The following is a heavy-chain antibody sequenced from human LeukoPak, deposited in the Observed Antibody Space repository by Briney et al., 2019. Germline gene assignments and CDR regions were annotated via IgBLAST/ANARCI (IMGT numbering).Heavy chain of an antibody. CDR3: ARPQRMGMTTVMGAFDI. CDR1: GYSFTSYW. V-gene: IGHV5-51*01. Sequence: GESLKISCKGSGYSFTSYWIGWVRQMPGKGLEWMGIIYPGDSDTRYSPSFQGQVTISADKSISTAYLQWSSLKASDTAMYYCARPQRMGMTTVMGAFDIWGQGTMVTVSS. J-gene: IGHJ3*02. D-gene: IGHD4-17*01. CDR2: IYPGDSDT.